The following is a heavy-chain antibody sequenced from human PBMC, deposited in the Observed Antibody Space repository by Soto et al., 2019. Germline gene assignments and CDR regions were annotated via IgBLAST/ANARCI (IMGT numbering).Heavy chain of an antibody. CDR2: ISGSGGVT. CDR3: AKLGFVTVSYYGLDV. Sequence: EEQLLESGGGLVQPGGSLRLSCVASGFTFSSYAMSWVRQAPGKGLEWVAAISGSGGVTYYPDSVKGRFTISRDNSRNPLYLQTNSVRAEDTAVYFCAKLGFVTVSYYGLDVWGQGTTVTGSS. D-gene: IGHD2-8*01. J-gene: IGHJ6*02. V-gene: IGHV3-23*01. CDR1: GFTFSSYA.